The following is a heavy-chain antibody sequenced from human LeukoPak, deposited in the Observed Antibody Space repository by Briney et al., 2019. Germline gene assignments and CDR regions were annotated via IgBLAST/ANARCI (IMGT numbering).Heavy chain of an antibody. CDR3: ARHGILTDHSIRY. CDR2: VYYTGIT. Sequence: PSETLSLTCTLSGGSLTTNTFYWGWIRQPPGKGLEWIGTVYYTGITHYNPSLKSRITISVDTSKNHFSLNLTSVTAADTAVYFCARHGILTDHSIRYLGQGLLVTVSS. D-gene: IGHD3-9*01. V-gene: IGHV4-39*01. CDR1: GGSLTTNTFY. J-gene: IGHJ4*02.